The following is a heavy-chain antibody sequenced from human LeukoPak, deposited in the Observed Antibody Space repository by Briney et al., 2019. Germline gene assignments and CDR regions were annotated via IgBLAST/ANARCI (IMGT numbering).Heavy chain of an antibody. V-gene: IGHV3-30*02. D-gene: IGHD3-3*01. CDR3: AKDGTYYDFWSGHRGFDY. J-gene: IGHJ4*02. Sequence: GSLRLSCAASGFTFSSYGMHWVRQAPGKGLEWVAFIRYDGSNKYYADSVKGRFTISRDNSKNTLYLQMNSMRAEDTAVYYCAKDGTYYDFWSGHRGFDYWGQGTLVTVSS. CDR1: GFTFSSYG. CDR2: IRYDGSNK.